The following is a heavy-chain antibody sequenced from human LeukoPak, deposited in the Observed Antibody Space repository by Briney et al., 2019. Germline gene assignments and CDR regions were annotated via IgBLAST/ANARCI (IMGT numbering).Heavy chain of an antibody. CDR1: GFTFSSYG. J-gene: IGHJ6*02. V-gene: IGHV3-33*08. Sequence: GGSLRLSCAASGFTFSSYGMHWVRQAPGTGLEWVAVIWFDGSNRDYAHSVKGRFTISRDNPYNSLHLQMNSLRAEDTAVYYCAREVSAAQYYGMDVWGQGTTVTVSS. D-gene: IGHD2-8*01. CDR2: IWFDGSNR. CDR3: AREVSAAQYYGMDV.